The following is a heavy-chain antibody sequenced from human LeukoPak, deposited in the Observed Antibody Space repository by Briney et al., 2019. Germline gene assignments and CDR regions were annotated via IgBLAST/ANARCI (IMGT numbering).Heavy chain of an antibody. J-gene: IGHJ4*02. Sequence: SQTLSLTCTVPGGSISSGSYYWSWIRQPAGKGLEWIGRIYTSGSTNYNPSLKSRVTISVDMPKNQFSLKLSSVTAADTAVYYCATTHSSWHSSFDYWGQGTLVTVSS. CDR3: ATTHSSWHSSFDY. D-gene: IGHD6-13*01. CDR2: IYTSGST. CDR1: GGSISSGSYY. V-gene: IGHV4-61*02.